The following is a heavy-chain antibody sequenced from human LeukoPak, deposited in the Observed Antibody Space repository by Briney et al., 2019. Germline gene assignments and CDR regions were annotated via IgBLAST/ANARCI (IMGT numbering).Heavy chain of an antibody. Sequence: QPGRSLRLSCAASGFTFSSYGMHWVRQAPGKGLEWVAVIWYDGSNKYYADSVKGRVTISRDNSKNTLYLQMNSLRAEDTAVYYCARDWVRGTSYFWSGYYTPFDYWGQGTLVTVSS. CDR2: IWYDGSNK. CDR1: GFTFSSYG. CDR3: ARDWVRGTSYFWSGYYTPFDY. V-gene: IGHV3-33*01. D-gene: IGHD3-3*01. J-gene: IGHJ4*02.